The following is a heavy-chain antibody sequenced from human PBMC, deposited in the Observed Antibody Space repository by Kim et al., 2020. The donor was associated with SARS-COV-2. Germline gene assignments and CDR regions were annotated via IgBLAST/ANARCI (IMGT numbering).Heavy chain of an antibody. D-gene: IGHD3-10*01. CDR2: IRSKAYGGTT. CDR1: GFTFGDYA. CDR3: TRAWVRGVIGFYGMDV. Sequence: GGSLRLSCTASGFTFGDYAMSWFRQAPGKGLEWVGFIRSKAYGGTTEYAASVKGRFTISRDDSKSIAYLQMNSLKTEDTAVYYCTRAWVRGVIGFYGMDVWGQGTTVTVSS. V-gene: IGHV3-49*03. J-gene: IGHJ6*02.